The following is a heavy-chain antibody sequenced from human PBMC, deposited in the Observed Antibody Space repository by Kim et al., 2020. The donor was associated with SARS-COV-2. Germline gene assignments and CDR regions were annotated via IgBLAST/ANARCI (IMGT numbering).Heavy chain of an antibody. Sequence: IYYADSVKGRFTISRDNAKNSLYLQMNSLRAEDTAVYYCARDRLYFPFDYWGQGTLVTVSS. CDR3: ARDRLYFPFDY. CDR2: I. D-gene: IGHD2-15*01. J-gene: IGHJ4*02. V-gene: IGHV3-21*01.